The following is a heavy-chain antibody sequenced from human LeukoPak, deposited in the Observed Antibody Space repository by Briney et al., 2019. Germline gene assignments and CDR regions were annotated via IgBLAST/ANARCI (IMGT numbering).Heavy chain of an antibody. CDR2: ISSSSSYI. V-gene: IGHV3-21*01. CDR3: AREGEFYYYSSGSFDY. CDR1: GFTFSSYA. J-gene: IGHJ4*02. D-gene: IGHD3-22*01. Sequence: GGSLRLSCAASGFTFSSYAMNWVRQAPGKGLEWVSSISSSSSYIYYADSVKGRFTISRDNAKNSLYLQMNSLRAEDTAVYYCAREGEFYYYSSGSFDYWGQGTLVTVSS.